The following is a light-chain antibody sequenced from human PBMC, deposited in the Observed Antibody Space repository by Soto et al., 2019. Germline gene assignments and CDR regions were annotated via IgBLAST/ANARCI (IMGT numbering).Light chain of an antibody. Sequence: DIQMTQSPFSLSAPVGDRVTITCRASQSISNYLNWYQQKQGKAPKLLIYAASTLQSGVPSRFSGSGSGTDFTRNISSLQPEDSATYYSQQSYGTPIIFCQGTRLDIK. V-gene: IGKV1-39*01. CDR1: QSISNY. CDR2: AAS. CDR3: QQSYGTPII. J-gene: IGKJ5*01.